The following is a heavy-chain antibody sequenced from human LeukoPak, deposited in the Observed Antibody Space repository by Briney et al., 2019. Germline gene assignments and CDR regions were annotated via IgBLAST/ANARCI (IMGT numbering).Heavy chain of an antibody. CDR3: AKDPRSYCGGDCYRYYYYYYMDL. V-gene: IGHV3-30*02. CDR2: IRYDESNK. D-gene: IGHD2-21*02. Sequence: GGSLRLSCAASGFTFSSYGMHWVRQAPGKGLEWVTFIRYDESNKYYADSVKGRFIISRDNSKNRLYLQMNSLRAEDTAVYYCAKDPRSYCGGDCYRYYYYYYMDLWGKGTTVTVSS. J-gene: IGHJ6*03. CDR1: GFTFSSYG.